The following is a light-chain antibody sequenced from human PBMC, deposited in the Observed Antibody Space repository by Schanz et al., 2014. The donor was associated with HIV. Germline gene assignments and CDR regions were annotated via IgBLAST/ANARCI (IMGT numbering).Light chain of an antibody. CDR2: DVT. CDR1: SSDIGDYDF. Sequence: QSALTQPASVSGSPGQSITISCTGTSSDIGDYDFVSWYQQYPGKAPKVMIYDVTIRPSGASVRFSGSKSGNTASLTISGLQAEDEADYFCASYTSSATFVFGTGTKFTVL. J-gene: IGLJ1*01. V-gene: IGLV2-14*03. CDR3: ASYTSSATFV.